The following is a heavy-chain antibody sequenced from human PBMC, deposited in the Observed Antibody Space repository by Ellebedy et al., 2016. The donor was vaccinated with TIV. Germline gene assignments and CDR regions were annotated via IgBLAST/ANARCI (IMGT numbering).Heavy chain of an antibody. Sequence: MPSETLSLTCTVSGGSISSYYWSWIRQPPGKGLEWIGYIYYSGSTNYNPSLKSRVTISVDTSKNQFSLKLSSVTAADTAVYYCARDGVATLRSGWFDPWGQGTLVTVSS. J-gene: IGHJ5*02. CDR3: ARDGVATLRSGWFDP. CDR2: IYYSGST. V-gene: IGHV4-59*01. D-gene: IGHD5-12*01. CDR1: GGSISSYY.